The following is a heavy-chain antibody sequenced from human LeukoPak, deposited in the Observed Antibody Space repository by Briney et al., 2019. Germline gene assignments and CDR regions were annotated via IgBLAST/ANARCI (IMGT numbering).Heavy chain of an antibody. Sequence: AGGSLRLSCAASGFTFSSYGMHWVRQAPGKGLEWVAFIRYDGSNKYYADSVKGRFTISRDNSKNTLYLQMNSLRAEDTAVYYCAKIVATMPRGSFDIWGQGTMVTVSS. V-gene: IGHV3-30*02. J-gene: IGHJ3*02. CDR3: AKIVATMPRGSFDI. D-gene: IGHD5-12*01. CDR1: GFTFSSYG. CDR2: IRYDGSNK.